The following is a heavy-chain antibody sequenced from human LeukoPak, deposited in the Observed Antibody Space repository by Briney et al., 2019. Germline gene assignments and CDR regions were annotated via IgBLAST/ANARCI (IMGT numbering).Heavy chain of an antibody. CDR2: ISSSSSYI. V-gene: IGHV3-21*01. CDR3: ARGLYCSGGSCYGLGAFDI. Sequence: GGSLRLSCAASGFTFSSYSMNWVRQAPGKGLEWVSSISSSSSYIYYADSVKGRFTISRDNAKNSLYLQMNSLRAEDTAVYYCARGLYCSGGSCYGLGAFDIWGQGTMVTASS. J-gene: IGHJ3*02. D-gene: IGHD2-15*01. CDR1: GFTFSSYS.